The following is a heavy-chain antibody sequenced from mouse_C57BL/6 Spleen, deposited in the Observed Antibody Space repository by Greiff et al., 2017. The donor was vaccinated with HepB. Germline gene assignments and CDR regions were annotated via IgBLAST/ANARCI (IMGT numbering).Heavy chain of an antibody. V-gene: IGHV1-15*01. D-gene: IGHD1-2*01. CDR2: IDPETGGT. CDR3: TRRSGSGWGYYFDY. CDR1: GYTFTDYE. J-gene: IGHJ2*01. Sequence: VKLMESGAELVRPGASVTLSCKASGYTFTDYEMHWVKQTPVHGLEWIGAIDPETGGTAYNQKFKGKAILTADKSSSTAYMELRSLTSEDSAVYYSTRRSGSGWGYYFDYWGQGTTLTVSS.